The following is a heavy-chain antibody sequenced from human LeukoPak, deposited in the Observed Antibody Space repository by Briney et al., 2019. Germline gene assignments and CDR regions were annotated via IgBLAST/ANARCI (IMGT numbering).Heavy chain of an antibody. D-gene: IGHD2-2*01. CDR1: GFTFSSYA. CDR2: ISYDGSNK. V-gene: IGHV3-30-3*01. J-gene: IGHJ4*02. Sequence: PGGSLRLSCAASGFTFSSYAMHWVRQAPGKGLEWVAVISYDGSNKYYADSVKGRFTISRDDSKNTLYLQMNSLRAEDTAVYYCAKDQRRYCSSTSCEFDYWGQGTLVTVSS. CDR3: AKDQRRYCSSTSCEFDY.